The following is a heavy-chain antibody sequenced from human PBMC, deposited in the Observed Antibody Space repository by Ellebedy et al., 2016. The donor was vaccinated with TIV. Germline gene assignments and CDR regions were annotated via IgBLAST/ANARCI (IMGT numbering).Heavy chain of an antibody. CDR2: ISYDGSNK. Sequence: GEYLKISCAASGFTFSSYAMHWVRQAQGKGLEWLAVISYDGSNKYYADSVKGRFTISRDKAKNSLYLQMNSLRAEDTAVYYCARVGVGATVVNPPHLHFYYWGQGTLVTVSS. CDR3: ARVGVGATVVNPPHLHFYY. D-gene: IGHD4-23*01. V-gene: IGHV3-30*01. CDR1: GFTFSSYA. J-gene: IGHJ4*02.